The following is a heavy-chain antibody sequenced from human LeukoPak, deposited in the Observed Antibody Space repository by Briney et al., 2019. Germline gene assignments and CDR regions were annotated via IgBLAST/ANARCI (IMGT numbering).Heavy chain of an antibody. CDR3: AGGREQLWSYYFDY. CDR2: INHSGST. Sequence: SETLSLTCAVYGGSFSGYYWSWIRQPPGKGLEWIGEINHSGSTNYNPSLKSRVTISVDTSKNQFSLKLSSVTAADTAVYYCAGGREQLWSYYFDYWGQGTLVTVSS. D-gene: IGHD5-18*01. J-gene: IGHJ4*02. CDR1: GGSFSGYY. V-gene: IGHV4-34*01.